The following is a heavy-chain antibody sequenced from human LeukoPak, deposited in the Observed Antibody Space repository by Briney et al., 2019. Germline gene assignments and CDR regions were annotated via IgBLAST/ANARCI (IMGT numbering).Heavy chain of an antibody. J-gene: IGHJ4*02. V-gene: IGHV3-48*04. Sequence: GGSLRLSCAASGFSFSPYSMNWLRQAPGKGLEWVSYIGSSSGTIYYADSVKGRFTISRDNAKNSLYLQMNSLRAEDTAVYYCSRLRGYSYGYADYWGQGTLVTVSS. CDR3: SRLRGYSYGYADY. CDR2: IGSSSGTI. D-gene: IGHD5-18*01. CDR1: GFSFSPYS.